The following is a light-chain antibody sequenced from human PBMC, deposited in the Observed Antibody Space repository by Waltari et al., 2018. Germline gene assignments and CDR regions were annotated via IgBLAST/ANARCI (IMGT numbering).Light chain of an antibody. CDR1: QSVSRA. CDR3: QHYVRLPAT. CDR2: GEA. J-gene: IGKJ1*01. Sequence: EIVLAQSPGTLSLSPGERATLACRARQSVSRALAWYQQKPGQAPRLLLYGEAIRATGIPDRFSGSGSGTDFSLTITRLEPEDFAVYFCQHYVRLPATFGQGTKVEIK. V-gene: IGKV3-20*01.